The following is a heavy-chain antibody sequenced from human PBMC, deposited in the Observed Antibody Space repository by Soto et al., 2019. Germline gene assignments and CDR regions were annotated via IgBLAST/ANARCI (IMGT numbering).Heavy chain of an antibody. Sequence: ASGPTLVNPTQTLTLTCTFSWFSLSTSGMCVGWIRQPPGKALEWLARIDWDDETYYSTSLKTRLTVTKDTSKNQVVLTMTNMDPVDTATYYCARLSRPTGTIDSWGQGTLVTVSS. CDR2: IDWDDET. V-gene: IGHV2-70*11. J-gene: IGHJ4*02. CDR3: ARLSRPTGTIDS. D-gene: IGHD1-1*01. CDR1: WFSLSTSGMC.